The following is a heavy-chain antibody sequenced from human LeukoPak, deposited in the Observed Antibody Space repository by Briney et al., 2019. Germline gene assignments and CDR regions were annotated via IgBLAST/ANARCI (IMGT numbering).Heavy chain of an antibody. D-gene: IGHD5-18*01. J-gene: IGHJ4*02. Sequence: PGGSLRLSCAASGFTFSSYGMHWVRQPPGKGLEWIGEINHSGSTNYNPSLKSRVTISVDTSKNQFSLKLSSVTAADTAVYYCARGGIQLWPLDYWGQGTLVTVSS. CDR2: INHSGST. CDR1: GFTFSSYG. V-gene: IGHV4-34*01. CDR3: ARGGIQLWPLDY.